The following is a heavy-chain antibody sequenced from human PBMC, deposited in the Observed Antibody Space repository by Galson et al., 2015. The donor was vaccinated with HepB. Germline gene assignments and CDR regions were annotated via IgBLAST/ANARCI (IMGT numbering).Heavy chain of an antibody. CDR3: AKKGGSIAAAPLGAFDI. V-gene: IGHV3-23*01. Sequence: SLRLSCAASGFTFSNYWMSWVRQAPGKGLEWVSAISGSGGSTYYADSVKGRFTISRDNSKNTLYLQMNSLRAEDTAVYYCAKKGGSIAAAPLGAFDIWGQGTMVTVSS. CDR1: GFTFSNYW. CDR2: ISGSGGST. J-gene: IGHJ3*02. D-gene: IGHD6-13*01.